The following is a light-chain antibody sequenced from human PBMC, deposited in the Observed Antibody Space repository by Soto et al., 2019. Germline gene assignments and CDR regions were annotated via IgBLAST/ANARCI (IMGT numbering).Light chain of an antibody. V-gene: IGLV2-14*01. CDR3: SAYTSRSTTLV. Sequence: QSVLTQPASVSESTGQATTISCTGTSSDVGGDNYVSWYQQHAGKDPKLMIYKVTNRPSGVSNRFSCSKSVNTASLTIAGLQAEDEAPYYCSAYTSRSTTLVFGGGTTLTVL. J-gene: IGLJ3*02. CDR2: KVT. CDR1: SSDVGGDNY.